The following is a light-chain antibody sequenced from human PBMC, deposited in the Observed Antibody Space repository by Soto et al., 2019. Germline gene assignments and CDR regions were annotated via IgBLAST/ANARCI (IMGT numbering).Light chain of an antibody. V-gene: IGKV3-15*01. Sequence: VLTQSPATLSVSPGERATFSCRASQSVSTNLAWYQQKPGQAPRVLIYGASTRATGIPARFSGSGSGTEFTLTISSLQSEDLAAYYCQQYNNWPRTFGQGAKVDIK. CDR1: QSVSTN. J-gene: IGKJ1*01. CDR2: GAS. CDR3: QQYNNWPRT.